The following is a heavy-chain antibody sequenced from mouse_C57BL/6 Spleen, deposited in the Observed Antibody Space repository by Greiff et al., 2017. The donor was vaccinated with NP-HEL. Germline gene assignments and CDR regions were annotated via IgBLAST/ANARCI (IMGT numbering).Heavy chain of an antibody. J-gene: IGHJ3*01. CDR1: GFTFSSYT. D-gene: IGHD1-1*01. CDR2: ISGGGGNT. CDR3: ARNYGSSPWFAY. V-gene: IGHV5-9*01. Sequence: EVKLVESGGGLVKPGGSLKLSCAASGFTFSSYTMSWVRQTPEKRLEWVATISGGGGNTYYPDSVKGRFTISRDNAKNTLYLQMSSLRSEDTALYYCARNYGSSPWFAYWGQGTLVTVSA.